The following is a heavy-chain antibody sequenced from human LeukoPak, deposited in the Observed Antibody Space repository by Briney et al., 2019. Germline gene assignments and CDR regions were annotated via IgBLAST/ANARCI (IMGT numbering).Heavy chain of an antibody. V-gene: IGHV4-38-2*02. D-gene: IGHD6-19*01. Sequence: SETLSLTCTVSGYSISSGYYWGWIRQPPGKGLEWIGSIYHGGNTYYNPSLKTRVTISVDTSKNQFSLRLSSVTAADSAVYYCARVDSGWHRYDYWGQGTLVTVSS. CDR1: GYSISSGYY. CDR3: ARVDSGWHRYDY. J-gene: IGHJ4*02. CDR2: IYHGGNT.